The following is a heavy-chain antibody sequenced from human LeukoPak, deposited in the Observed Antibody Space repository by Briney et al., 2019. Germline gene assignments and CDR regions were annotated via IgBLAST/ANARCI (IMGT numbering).Heavy chain of an antibody. V-gene: IGHV3-64*02. CDR3: ARGRGDISARPFFDCR. J-gene: IGHJ4*02. CDR1: GFTFTTFS. Sequence: GGSLRLSCAASGFTFTTFSMHWVRRAPGKGLEYVSGISRNGETTYYGESVKGRFTISRDNSKDTVYLQMGSLRSEDSGVYYCARGRGDISARPFFDCRGGQGSLVTVSS. CDR2: ISRNGETT. D-gene: IGHD3/OR15-3a*01.